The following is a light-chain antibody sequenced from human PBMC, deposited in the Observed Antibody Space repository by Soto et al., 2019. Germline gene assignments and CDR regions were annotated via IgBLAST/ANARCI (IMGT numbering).Light chain of an antibody. CDR2: KAS. V-gene: IGKV1-5*03. Sequence: DIQMTQSPSTLSASVGDRVTIACRASQNIGDWLAWYQQKPGKAPNLLIYKASTLESGVPSRFSGSGSGTEFTLAISSLQPEDFATYYCQQYNDLSTFGAGTKVEI. J-gene: IGKJ4*01. CDR3: QQYNDLST. CDR1: QNIGDW.